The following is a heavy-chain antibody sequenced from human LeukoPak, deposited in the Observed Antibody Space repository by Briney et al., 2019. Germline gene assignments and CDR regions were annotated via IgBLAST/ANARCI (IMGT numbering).Heavy chain of an antibody. CDR3: AAVRFGDLSFFDY. Sequence: ASVKVSCKVSGYTLTEFSMHWVRQGPGKGLEWMGGFDPEDDETIYAQKFQGRVTMTEDTSTDTAYMALSSLRSEDTAVYYCAAVRFGDLSFFDYWGQGTLVTVSS. J-gene: IGHJ4*02. V-gene: IGHV1-24*01. CDR1: GYTLTEFS. D-gene: IGHD3-16*02. CDR2: FDPEDDET.